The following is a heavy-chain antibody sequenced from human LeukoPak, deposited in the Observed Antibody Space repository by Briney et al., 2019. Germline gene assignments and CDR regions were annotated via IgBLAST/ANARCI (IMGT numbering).Heavy chain of an antibody. Sequence: GGSLRLSCAASGFTFSSYGMPWVRQAPGKGLEWVAVISYDGSNKYYADSVKGRFTISRDNSKNTLYLQMNSLRAEDTAVYYCAKNQRFGERLFDYWGQGTLVTVSS. D-gene: IGHD3-10*01. CDR2: ISYDGSNK. CDR1: GFTFSSYG. CDR3: AKNQRFGERLFDY. J-gene: IGHJ4*02. V-gene: IGHV3-30*18.